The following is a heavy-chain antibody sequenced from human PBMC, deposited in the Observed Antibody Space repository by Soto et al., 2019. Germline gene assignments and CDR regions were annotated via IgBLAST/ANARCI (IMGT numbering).Heavy chain of an antibody. Sequence: SGPTLVSPTPALTLTCTFSGSSLSTSGVGVGWIRQPPGKALEWLALIYWDDDKRYSPSLNSRLTITKATSKNQVVLTMTNMDPVDTGTHYDANRRNQRLVFEYWGQGTLVTVSS. D-gene: IGHD6-13*01. CDR1: GSSLSTSGVG. J-gene: IGHJ4*02. CDR3: ANRRNQRLVFEY. V-gene: IGHV2-5*02. CDR2: IYWDDDK.